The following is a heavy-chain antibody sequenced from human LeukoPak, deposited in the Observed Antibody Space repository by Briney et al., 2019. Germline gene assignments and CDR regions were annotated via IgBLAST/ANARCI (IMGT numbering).Heavy chain of an antibody. D-gene: IGHD1-26*01. CDR3: ARENSGSYREFDY. CDR2: VHASGPT. V-gene: IGHV4-59*12. J-gene: IGHJ4*02. CDR1: GGSISTYY. Sequence: SETLSLTCTVSGGSISTYYWSWIRRPPGKGLEWIAYVHASGPTNYNPSLKSRITISVDTSKNQFSLKLSSVTAADTAVFYCARENSGSYREFDYWGQGTLVTVSS.